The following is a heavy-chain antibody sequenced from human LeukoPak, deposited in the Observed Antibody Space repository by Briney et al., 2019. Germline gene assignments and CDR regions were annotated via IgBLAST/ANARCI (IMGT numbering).Heavy chain of an antibody. CDR3: ARDLSQSSSSWTTY. CDR2: ISNDGTTE. J-gene: IGHJ4*02. D-gene: IGHD6-13*01. Sequence: PGGSLRLSCVASGFNFSPYAVHWVRQAPGKGLEWVAIISNDGTTESYTDSVKGRFTISRDNFKYLQMNSLRAEDTAVYYCARDLSQSSSSWTTYWGQGTLVTVSS. V-gene: IGHV3-30-3*01. CDR1: GFNFSPYA.